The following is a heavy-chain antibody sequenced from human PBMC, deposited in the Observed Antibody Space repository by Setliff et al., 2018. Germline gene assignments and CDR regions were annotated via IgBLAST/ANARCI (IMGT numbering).Heavy chain of an antibody. CDR1: GGSISSGNYY. Sequence: TLSLTCTVSGGSISSGNYYWGWIRQPPGKGLEWIGSIYYSGSTYYNPSLKSRVTISVDTSKNQFSLKLSSVTAADTAVYYFARQIDYGDFQYFDYWGQGTLVTVSS. D-gene: IGHD4-17*01. V-gene: IGHV4-39*07. CDR2: IYYSGST. CDR3: ARQIDYGDFQYFDY. J-gene: IGHJ4*02.